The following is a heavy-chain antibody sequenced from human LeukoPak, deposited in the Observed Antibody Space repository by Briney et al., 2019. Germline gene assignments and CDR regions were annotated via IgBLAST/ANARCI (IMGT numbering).Heavy chain of an antibody. J-gene: IGHJ4*01. D-gene: IGHD3-3*01. V-gene: IGHV3-21*01. CDR1: GFTFSSYS. Sequence: PGGFLRLSCAASGFTFSSYSMNWVRQAPGKGLEWVSSISSSSSYIYYADSVKGRFTISRDNAKNSLYLQMNSLRAEDTAVYYCAREGVYFDLLSGPLQYWGHGTLVIVSS. CDR2: ISSSSSYI. CDR3: AREGVYFDLLSGPLQY.